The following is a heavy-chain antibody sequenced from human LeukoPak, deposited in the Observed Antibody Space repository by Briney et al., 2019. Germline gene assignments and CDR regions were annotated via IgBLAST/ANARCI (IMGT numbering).Heavy chain of an antibody. CDR1: GFTFTSSA. D-gene: IGHD1-26*01. J-gene: IGHJ4*02. V-gene: IGHV1-58*02. Sequence: ASVKVSCKASGFTFTSSAMQWVRQARGQRLEGIGWIVVGSGNTNYAQKFQERVTITRDMSTSTAYMELSSLRSEDTAVYYCAADLVVGATDVFDYWGQGTLVTVSS. CDR3: AADLVVGATDVFDY. CDR2: IVVGSGNT.